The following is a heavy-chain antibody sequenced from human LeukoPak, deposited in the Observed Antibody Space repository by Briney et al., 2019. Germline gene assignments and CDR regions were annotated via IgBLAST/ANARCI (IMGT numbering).Heavy chain of an antibody. CDR2: ISWSCDRM. CDR3: AKDLGGSATTV. J-gene: IGHJ4*02. CDR1: GFTFEDHV. Sequence: AGGSLRLSCAASGFTFEDHVMHWVRQAPGKGLEWVSSISWSCDRMGYADAVKGRFTISRDNAKNSLFLQMNSLRVEDTALYYCAKDLGGSATTVWGQGTLVTVSS. V-gene: IGHV3-9*01. D-gene: IGHD2-2*01.